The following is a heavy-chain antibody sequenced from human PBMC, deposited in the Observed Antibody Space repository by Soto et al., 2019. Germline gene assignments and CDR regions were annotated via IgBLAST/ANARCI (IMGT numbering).Heavy chain of an antibody. D-gene: IGHD3-10*01. CDR1: GYSLTSYW. Sequence: PGESLKISCKGSGYSLTSYWIGWVRQMPGKGLEWMGIIYPGDSDTRYSPSFQGQVTISADKSISTAYLQWSSLKASDTAMYYCATGGVYYGSGSSYYYYGMDVWGQGTTVTVSS. CDR2: IYPGDSDT. J-gene: IGHJ6*02. CDR3: ATGGVYYGSGSSYYYYGMDV. V-gene: IGHV5-51*01.